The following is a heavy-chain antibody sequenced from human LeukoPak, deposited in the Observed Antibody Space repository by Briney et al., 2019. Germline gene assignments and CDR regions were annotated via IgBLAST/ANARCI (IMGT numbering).Heavy chain of an antibody. CDR2: IWYDGSNK. CDR1: GFTFSSYG. D-gene: IGHD5-18*01. Sequence: PGGSLRLSCAASGFTFSSYGMHWVRQAPGKGLEWVAVIWYDGSNKYYADSVKGRFTISRDNSKNTLYLQMNSLRAEDTAVYYCARDRGIQLWPPDFDYWGQGTLVTVSS. CDR3: ARDRGIQLWPPDFDY. V-gene: IGHV3-33*01. J-gene: IGHJ4*02.